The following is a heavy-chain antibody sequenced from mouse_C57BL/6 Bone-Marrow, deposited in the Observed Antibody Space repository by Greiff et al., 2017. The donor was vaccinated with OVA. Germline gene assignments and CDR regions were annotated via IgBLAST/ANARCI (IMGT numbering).Heavy chain of an antibody. CDR1: GFTFSSYG. CDR3: ARLHYYGSSYDY. J-gene: IGHJ2*01. Sequence: DVQLQESGGDLVKPGGSLKLSCAASGFTFSSYGMSWVRQTPDKRLEWVATISSGGSYTYYPDSVKGRFTISRDNAKNTLYLQMSSLKSEDTAMYYCARLHYYGSSYDYWGQGTTLTVSS. V-gene: IGHV5-6*01. CDR2: ISSGGSYT. D-gene: IGHD1-1*01.